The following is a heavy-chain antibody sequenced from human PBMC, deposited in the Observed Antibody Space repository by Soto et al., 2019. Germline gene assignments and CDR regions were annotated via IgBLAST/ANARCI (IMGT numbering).Heavy chain of an antibody. Sequence: QITLKESGPTLVKPTQTLTLTCTFSGFSFSTSGVAVGWIRQPPGKALEWLALIYWDDDKRYSPSLKSRLTITKDTSKNQVVLTMTTMDPVDTATYYCAHRTRPRFTDAFHLWGQGTMVTVSS. CDR3: AHRTRPRFTDAFHL. D-gene: IGHD5-12*01. CDR2: IYWDDDK. CDR1: GFSFSTSGVA. J-gene: IGHJ3*01. V-gene: IGHV2-5*02.